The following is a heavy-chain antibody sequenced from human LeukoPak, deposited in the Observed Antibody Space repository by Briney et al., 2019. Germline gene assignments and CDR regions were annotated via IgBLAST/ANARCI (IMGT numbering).Heavy chain of an antibody. D-gene: IGHD3-22*01. CDR3: ARAGVSSGYYYVGY. Sequence: PGGSLRLSCAASGFTFSSYAMHWVRQAPGKGLEWVAVISYDGSNKYYADSVKGRFTISRDNSKNTLYLQMNSLRAEDTAVYYCARAGVSSGYYYVGYWGQGTLVTVSS. J-gene: IGHJ4*02. V-gene: IGHV3-30-3*01. CDR2: ISYDGSNK. CDR1: GFTFSSYA.